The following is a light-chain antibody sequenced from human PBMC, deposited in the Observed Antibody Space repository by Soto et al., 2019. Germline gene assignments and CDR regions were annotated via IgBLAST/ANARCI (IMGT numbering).Light chain of an antibody. CDR3: SSYSSSSYRHV. CDR1: SSDVGNYDY. CDR2: EVS. V-gene: IGLV2-14*01. Sequence: QSALTQPASVSGSPGQSITISCTGTSSDVGNYDYVSWHQQYPGKAPKLMIYEVSNRPSGVSNRFSGSKSGNTASLTISGLQAEDEADYYCSSYSSSSYRHVFGTGTKVTVL. J-gene: IGLJ1*01.